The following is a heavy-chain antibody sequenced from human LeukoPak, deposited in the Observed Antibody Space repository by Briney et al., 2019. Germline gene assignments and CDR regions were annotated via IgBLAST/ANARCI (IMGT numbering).Heavy chain of an antibody. CDR2: ISCSGGST. J-gene: IGHJ4*02. V-gene: IGHV3-23*01. Sequence: GGSLRLSCLASGFTFSSYAMSWVRQAPGKGLDGVSAISCSGGSTYYADSVKGRFTISRDNSKNTLYLQMNSLRAEDTAVYYCAKVLDNYYGSGSYHLFDYWGQGTLVTVSS. CDR1: GFTFSSYA. CDR3: AKVLDNYYGSGSYHLFDY. D-gene: IGHD3-10*01.